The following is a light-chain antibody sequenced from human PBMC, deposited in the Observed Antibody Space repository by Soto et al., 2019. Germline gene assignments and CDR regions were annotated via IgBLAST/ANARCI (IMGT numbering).Light chain of an antibody. Sequence: SYELTQPPSVSVAPGQTARITCGGNNIGSKSVHWYRQKPGQAPVLVVSDDTDRPSGIPERFSGSKSANTANLTISGVEGGDEADYYCHLWDIRSDQVVFGGGTNFTVL. CDR1: NIGSKS. J-gene: IGLJ2*01. CDR3: HLWDIRSDQVV. CDR2: DDT. V-gene: IGLV3-21*02.